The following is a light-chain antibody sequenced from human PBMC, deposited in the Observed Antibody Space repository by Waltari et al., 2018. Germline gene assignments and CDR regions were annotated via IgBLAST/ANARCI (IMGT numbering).Light chain of an antibody. Sequence: QSALTQPASVSGSPGQSITISCAGTRSDVGNYDLVSWYQQHPGKAPKLLIYEVSKRPSGFSHCCSGSKSGNTASLTISGLQAEDEADYYCCSYAGSPVPYVFGTATQVTVL. CDR1: RSDVGNYDL. V-gene: IGLV2-23*02. CDR2: EVS. CDR3: CSYAGSPVPYV. J-gene: IGLJ1*01.